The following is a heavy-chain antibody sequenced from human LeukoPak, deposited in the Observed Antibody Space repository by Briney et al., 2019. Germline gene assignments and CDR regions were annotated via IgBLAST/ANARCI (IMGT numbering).Heavy chain of an antibody. V-gene: IGHV3-53*01. D-gene: IGHD2-21*01. Sequence: GGSLRHSCAASGFTVSSTYMSWVRQRPEKGLEWVSVVYKDGKMFYIDSVKGRFAISRDTSKNTVYLQMNNLRAEDTAVYYCASRHCSGGDCYFAGADPFDHWGQGTLVTVSS. CDR2: VYKDGKM. CDR3: ASRHCSGGDCYFAGADPFDH. CDR1: GFTVSSTY. J-gene: IGHJ4*02.